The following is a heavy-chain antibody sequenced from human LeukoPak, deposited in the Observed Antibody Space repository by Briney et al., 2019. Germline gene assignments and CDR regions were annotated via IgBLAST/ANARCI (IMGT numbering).Heavy chain of an antibody. V-gene: IGHV4-4*07. CDR3: ARDGSSAAASHFDY. CDR1: GGSISSYY. D-gene: IGHD6-13*01. J-gene: IGHJ4*02. CDR2: IYTSGST. Sequence: KSSETLSLTCTVSGGSISSYYWSWIRQPAGKGLEWIGRIYTSGSTNYNPSLKSRVTMSVDTSKNQFSLKLSSVTAADTAVYYCARDGSSAAASHFDYWGQGTLVTV.